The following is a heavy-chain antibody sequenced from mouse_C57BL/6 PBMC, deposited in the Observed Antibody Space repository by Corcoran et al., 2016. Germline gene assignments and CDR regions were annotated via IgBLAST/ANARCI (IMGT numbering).Heavy chain of an antibody. J-gene: IGHJ3*01. CDR1: GYTFTTYG. V-gene: IGHV9-3*01. CDR2: INTYSGVP. D-gene: IGHD1-1*01. CDR3: ARGKDYGSSSFAY. Sequence: QIQLVQSGPELKKPGETVKISCKASGYTFTTYGMSWVKQAPGKGLKWMGWINTYSGVPTYADDFKGRFAFSLETSASTAYLQINNLKNEDTATYFGARGKDYGSSSFAYGGQGTLVTVSA.